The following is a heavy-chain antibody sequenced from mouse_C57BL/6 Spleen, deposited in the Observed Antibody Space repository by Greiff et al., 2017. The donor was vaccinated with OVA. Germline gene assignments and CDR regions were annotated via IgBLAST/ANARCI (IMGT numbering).Heavy chain of an antibody. CDR3: ASSDGYDWFAY. D-gene: IGHD2-2*01. CDR2: ISYDGSN. Sequence: EVQRVESGPGLVKPSQSLSLTCSVTGYSITSGYYWNWIRQFPGNKLEWMGYISYDGSNNYNPSLKNRISITRDTSKNQFFLKLNSVTTEDTATYYCASSDGYDWFAYWGQGTLVTVSA. J-gene: IGHJ3*01. V-gene: IGHV3-6*01. CDR1: GYSITSGYY.